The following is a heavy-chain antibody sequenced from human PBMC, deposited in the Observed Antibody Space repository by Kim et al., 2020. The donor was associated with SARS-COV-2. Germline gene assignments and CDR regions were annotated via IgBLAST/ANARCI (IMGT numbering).Heavy chain of an antibody. V-gene: IGHV1-24*01. CDR3: ATGHQLLINWFDP. CDR1: GYTLAELP. Sequence: ASVKVSCKVSGYTLAELPIHWVRQAPGKGLEWMGGFDPEDVETVYAQKFQGRVTMTEDTSTDTAYMELTSLRSDDTAVYYCATGHQLLINWFDPWGQGTLVTGSS. D-gene: IGHD2-2*01. J-gene: IGHJ5*02. CDR2: FDPEDVET.